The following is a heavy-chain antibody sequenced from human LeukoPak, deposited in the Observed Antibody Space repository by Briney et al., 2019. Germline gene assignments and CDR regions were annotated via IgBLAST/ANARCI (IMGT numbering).Heavy chain of an antibody. D-gene: IGHD3-22*01. Sequence: SETLSLTCTVSGYSISSGYDWGWIRQPPGKGLEWIGSIYYRRTTYYNPSLKSRVTISVDMSKNQFSLKLTSVTAADTAVYYCARGYYYDSSALGVWGKGTTVTVSP. CDR3: ARGYYYDSSALGV. CDR1: GYSISSGYD. CDR2: IYYRRTT. J-gene: IGHJ6*04. V-gene: IGHV4-38-2*02.